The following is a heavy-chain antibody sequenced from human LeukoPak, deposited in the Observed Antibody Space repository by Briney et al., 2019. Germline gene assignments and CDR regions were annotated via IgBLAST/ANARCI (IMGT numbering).Heavy chain of an antibody. Sequence: GGSLRLSCAASGFIFSNYIMNWVRQAPGKGLEWVSVISADGGDIYYADSVNGRFTISGDNSKNTLHLQMDSLRAEDTAVYYCAKDPPHSDRSIYSDNSWGQGTLVTVSS. D-gene: IGHD3-22*01. CDR1: GFIFSNYI. CDR2: ISADGGDI. J-gene: IGHJ4*02. V-gene: IGHV3-23*01. CDR3: AKDPPHSDRSIYSDNS.